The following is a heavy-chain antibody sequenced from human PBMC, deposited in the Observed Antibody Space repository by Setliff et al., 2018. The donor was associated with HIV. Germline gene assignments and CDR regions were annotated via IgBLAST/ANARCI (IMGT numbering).Heavy chain of an antibody. Sequence: SCAASGFTFGSYGMHWVRQAPGKGLEWVAFIRYDGSNKYYADSVKGRFTISRDNSKNTLYLQMNSLRAEDTAVYYCAKTSSSSEYYFDYWGQGTLVTVSS. CDR2: IRYDGSNK. CDR1: GFTFGSYG. J-gene: IGHJ4*02. CDR3: AKTSSSSEYYFDY. D-gene: IGHD6-13*01. V-gene: IGHV3-30*02.